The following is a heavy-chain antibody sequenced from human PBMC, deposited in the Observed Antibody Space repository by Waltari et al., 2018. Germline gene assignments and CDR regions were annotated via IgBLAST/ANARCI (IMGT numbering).Heavy chain of an antibody. CDR1: GYTFTGYY. CDR3: AIFDWLLYHFDY. D-gene: IGHD3-9*01. J-gene: IGHJ4*02. V-gene: IGHV1-2*02. CDR2: RNPNSGGK. Sequence: QVQLVQSGAEVKKPGASVKVSCKASGYTFTGYYMHWVRQATGQGLEWRGWRNPNSGGKNYAKKFQGRVTMTRDTSISTAYMELSRLRSDDTAVYYCAIFDWLLYHFDYWGQGTLVTVSS.